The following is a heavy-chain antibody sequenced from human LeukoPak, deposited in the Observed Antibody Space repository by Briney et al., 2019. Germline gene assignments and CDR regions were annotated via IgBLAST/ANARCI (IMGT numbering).Heavy chain of an antibody. CDR2: ISGPAFTT. CDR1: GFTFGNYA. Sequence: GGSLRLSCAASGFTFGNYAMSWVRRAPGKGLDWVSAISGPAFTTYYADSVKGRFTISRDNAKNSLYLQMNSLRAEDTAVYYCAELGITMIGGVWGKGTTVTISS. CDR3: AELGITMIGGV. V-gene: IGHV3-23*01. D-gene: IGHD3-10*02. J-gene: IGHJ6*04.